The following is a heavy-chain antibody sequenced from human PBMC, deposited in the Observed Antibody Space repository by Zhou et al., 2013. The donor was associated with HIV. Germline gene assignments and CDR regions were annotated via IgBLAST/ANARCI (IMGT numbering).Heavy chain of an antibody. CDR3: ARGGLYTQIPDSWGLSPYYFDY. CDR2: MNANSGGT. J-gene: IGHJ4*02. V-gene: IGHV1-2*02. Sequence: QVQLVQSGAEVKKPGSSVKVSCSASGGTFSSHAIGWVRQAPGQGLEWMGWMNANSGGTNYAQKFQGRVTMTRDTSISTAYMELSRLRSDDTAVYYCARGGLYTQIPDSWGLSPYYFDYWGQGTLVTVSS. D-gene: IGHD2-2*02. CDR1: GGTFSSHA.